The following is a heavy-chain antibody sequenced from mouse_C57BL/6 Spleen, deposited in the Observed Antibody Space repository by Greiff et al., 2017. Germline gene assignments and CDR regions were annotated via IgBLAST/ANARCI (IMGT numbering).Heavy chain of an antibody. D-gene: IGHD1-1*01. V-gene: IGHV1-80*01. CDR1: GYAFSGYW. CDR3: ARGGFSTTVVAPDY. Sequence: QVQLQQSGAELVKPGASVKISCKASGYAFSGYWMNWVKQRPGKGLEWIGQIYPGDGDTNYNGKFKGKATLTADKSSSTAYMQLSSLTSEDSAVYFCARGGFSTTVVAPDYWGQGTTLTVSS. CDR2: IYPGDGDT. J-gene: IGHJ2*01.